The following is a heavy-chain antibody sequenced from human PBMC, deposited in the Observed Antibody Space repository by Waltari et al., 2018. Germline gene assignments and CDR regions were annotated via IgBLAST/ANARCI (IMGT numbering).Heavy chain of an antibody. CDR1: GGSISSYY. D-gene: IGHD3-10*01. V-gene: IGHV4-59*01. J-gene: IGHJ4*02. CDR2: IYYSGST. Sequence: QVQLQESGPGLVKPSETLSLTCTVPGGSISSYYWSWIRQPPGKGLEWIGYIYYSGSTNYNPSLKSRVTISVDTSKNQFSLKLSSVTAADTAVYYCVRPRTPGTADYFDYWGQGTLVTVSS. CDR3: VRPRTPGTADYFDY.